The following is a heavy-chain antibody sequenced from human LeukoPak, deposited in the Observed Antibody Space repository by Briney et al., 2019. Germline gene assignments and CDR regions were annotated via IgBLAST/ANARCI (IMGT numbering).Heavy chain of an antibody. CDR3: APPPYYYEANGYSVA. V-gene: IGHV4-59*01. CDR1: GGSISSYY. D-gene: IGHD3-22*01. CDR2: IYYSGCT. J-gene: IGHJ5*02. Sequence: SETLSLTCTVSGGSISSYYWSWIRQPPGKGLEWIGYIYYSGCTNYNPSLKSRVTISVDTSKNQFSLKLSSVTAADTAVYYCAPPPYYYEANGYSVAWGQGTLVTVSS.